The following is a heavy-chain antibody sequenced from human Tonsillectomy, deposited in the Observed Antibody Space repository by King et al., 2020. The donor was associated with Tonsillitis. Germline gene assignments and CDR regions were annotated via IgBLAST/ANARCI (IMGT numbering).Heavy chain of an antibody. CDR3: ARHKSYYGSGSYFAEIDY. V-gene: IGHV5-51*01. D-gene: IGHD3-10*01. Sequence: QLVQSGAEVKKPGESLKISCQGTGYRFTNYWIGWVRQMPGKGLEWVGIIYPGDSDTRYGPSFQGQVTISADKSISPAYLQWSGLKASDTAMYYCARHKSYYGSGSYFAEIDYWGQGTLLTVSS. J-gene: IGHJ4*02. CDR1: GYRFTNYW. CDR2: IYPGDSDT.